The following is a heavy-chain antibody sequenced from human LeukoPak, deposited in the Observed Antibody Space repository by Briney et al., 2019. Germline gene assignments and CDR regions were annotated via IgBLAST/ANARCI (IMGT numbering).Heavy chain of an antibody. D-gene: IGHD6-13*01. CDR2: ITWNGGSL. CDR1: GFTFDDYA. Sequence: GGSLRLSCAASGFTFDDYAMHWVRQAPGKGLEWVSGITWNGGSLAYADSVKGRFTISRDNAKNSLYLQMNSLRAEDTALYYCARRGNSSSWYSGAFDIWGQGTMVTVSS. J-gene: IGHJ3*02. V-gene: IGHV3-9*01. CDR3: ARRGNSSSWYSGAFDI.